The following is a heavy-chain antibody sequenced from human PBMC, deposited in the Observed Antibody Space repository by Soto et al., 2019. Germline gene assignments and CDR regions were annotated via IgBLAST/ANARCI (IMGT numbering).Heavy chain of an antibody. V-gene: IGHV4-4*07. J-gene: IGHJ4*02. D-gene: IGHD3-3*01. CDR3: ARGGQDFWSGPFDY. Sequence: SETLSLTCTVSGGSISNYFCNWIRQHAGKGLEWIGRIDNSGSTNYNPSLKSRITMSAETSRNQFSLKLNSVTAADTAVYYCARGGQDFWSGPFDYWGQGAPVTVSS. CDR1: GGSISNYF. CDR2: IDNSGST.